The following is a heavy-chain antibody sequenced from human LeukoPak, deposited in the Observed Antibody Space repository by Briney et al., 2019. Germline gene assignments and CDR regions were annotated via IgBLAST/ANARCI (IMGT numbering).Heavy chain of an antibody. CDR3: ARGRSDYYDSSGHGRYFDY. V-gene: IGHV4-30-4*01. D-gene: IGHD3-22*01. CDR2: IYYSEST. CDR1: GGSISSGDYY. J-gene: IGHJ4*02. Sequence: SETLSLTCTVSGGSISSGDYYWSWIRQPPGKGLEWIGYIYYSESTYYNPSLKSRVTISVDTSKNQFSLTLSSVTGADTAVYYCARGRSDYYDSSGHGRYFDYWGQGTLVTVSS.